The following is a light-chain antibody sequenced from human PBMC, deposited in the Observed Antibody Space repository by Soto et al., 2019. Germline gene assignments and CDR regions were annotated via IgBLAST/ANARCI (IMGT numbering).Light chain of an antibody. CDR1: SSDVGGYNY. V-gene: IGLV2-14*01. CDR3: SSYTSSSILYV. J-gene: IGLJ1*01. Sequence: LTQPAWVSGSPGQSITISCTGTSSDVGGYNYVSWYQQHPGKAPKLMIYEVSNRPSGVSNRFSGSKSGNTASLTISGLQAEDEADYYCSSYTSSSILYVFGTGTKVTVL. CDR2: EVS.